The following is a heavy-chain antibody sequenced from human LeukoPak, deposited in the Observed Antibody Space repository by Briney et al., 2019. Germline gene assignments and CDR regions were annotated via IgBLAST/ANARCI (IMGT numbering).Heavy chain of an antibody. J-gene: IGHJ4*02. CDR1: GYSFTSYW. Sequence: NTGESPKISRKGSGYSFTSYWIGWVRQSPGKGPEWIGNIYPGYSDTRYSRSFQGQVTISADKSISTAYLQWSSVKASDTAMYYCARSSPHCSSNSCPFDYWGQGTLVTVSS. CDR3: ARSSPHCSSNSCPFDY. V-gene: IGHV5-51*01. CDR2: IYPGYSDT. D-gene: IGHD2-2*01.